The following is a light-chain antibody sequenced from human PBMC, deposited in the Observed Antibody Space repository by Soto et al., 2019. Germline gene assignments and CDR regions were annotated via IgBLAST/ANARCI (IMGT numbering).Light chain of an antibody. J-gene: IGLJ3*02. V-gene: IGLV2-8*01. CDR3: NSYTDSLTWV. Sequence: QSVLTQPPSASGSPGQSVTISCTGTSSDVGGYNRVSWYQHHPGKGPKLIIYEVTKRPSGVPDRFSGSKSGNTASLTVSGLQAEDEADYYCNSYTDSLTWVFGGGTKLTVL. CDR2: EVT. CDR1: SSDVGGYNR.